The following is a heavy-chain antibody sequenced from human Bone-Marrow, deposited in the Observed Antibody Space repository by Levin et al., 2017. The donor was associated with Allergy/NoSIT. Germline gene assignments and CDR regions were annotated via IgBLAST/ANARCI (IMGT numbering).Heavy chain of an antibody. J-gene: IGHJ5*02. CDR3: VREAGGSTRKRFDP. Sequence: GGSLRLSCAASGFTLSNYDISWVRQAPGKGLEWVSAISESGENTFNASSVKGRFTISRDNSKNTLSLQMSSLRVEDTALYYCVREAGGSTRKRFDPWGQGALVTVSS. D-gene: IGHD1-26*01. CDR1: GFTLSNYD. V-gene: IGHV3-23*01. CDR2: ISESGENT.